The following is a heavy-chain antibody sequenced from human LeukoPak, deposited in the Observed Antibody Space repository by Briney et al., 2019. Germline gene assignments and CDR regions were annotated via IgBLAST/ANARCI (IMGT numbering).Heavy chain of an antibody. Sequence: SETLSLTCTVPGGSISSYYWSWIRQPPGKGLEWIGYIYYSGSTNYNPSLKSRVTISVDTSKNQFSLKLSSVTAADTAVYYCASGGSYDRFDYWGQGTLVTVSS. J-gene: IGHJ4*02. CDR2: IYYSGST. CDR3: ASGGSYDRFDY. V-gene: IGHV4-59*01. D-gene: IGHD1-26*01. CDR1: GGSISSYY.